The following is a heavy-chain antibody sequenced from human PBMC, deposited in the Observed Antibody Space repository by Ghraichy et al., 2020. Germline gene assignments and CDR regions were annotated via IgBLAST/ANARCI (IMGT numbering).Heavy chain of an antibody. D-gene: IGHD2-2*02. J-gene: IGHJ4*02. CDR1: DGSISSSSYY. V-gene: IGHV4-39*07. CDR2: FYYSAST. CDR3: ARGIAALPANIPFDY. Sequence: SETLSLTCSVSDGSISSSSYYWGWIRQPPGKGLEWIGSFYYSASTYYNPSLESPVTMSVDRSKNQFSMKLTSVTAAATALYYCARGIAALPANIPFDYWGPGTLVTVSS.